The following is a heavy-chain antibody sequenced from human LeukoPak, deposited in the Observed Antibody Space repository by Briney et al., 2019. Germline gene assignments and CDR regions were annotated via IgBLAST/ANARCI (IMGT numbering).Heavy chain of an antibody. CDR2: ISYDGSNK. CDR1: GFTFSSYS. D-gene: IGHD2-15*01. Sequence: GGSLRLSCAASGFTFSSYSMNWVRQAPGKGLEWVAVISYDGSNKYYADSVKGRFTISRDNSKNTLYLQMNSLRAEDTAVYYCAKCCYDDAFDIWGQGTMVTVSS. CDR3: AKCCYDDAFDI. V-gene: IGHV3-30*18. J-gene: IGHJ3*02.